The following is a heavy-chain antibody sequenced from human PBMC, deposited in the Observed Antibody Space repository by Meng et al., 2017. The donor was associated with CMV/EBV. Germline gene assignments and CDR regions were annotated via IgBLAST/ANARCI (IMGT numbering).Heavy chain of an antibody. J-gene: IGHJ4*02. CDR2: ISYDGSNK. CDR1: GFTFSSYA. V-gene: IGHV3-30-3*01. Sequence: QVPVVESGGGVVQPGRSLRLSCAASGFTFSSYAMHWVRQAPGKGLEWVAVISYDGSNKYYADSVKGRFTISRDNSKNTLYLQMNSLRAEDTAVYYCARGDYFDYWGQGTLVTVSS. CDR3: ARGDYFDY.